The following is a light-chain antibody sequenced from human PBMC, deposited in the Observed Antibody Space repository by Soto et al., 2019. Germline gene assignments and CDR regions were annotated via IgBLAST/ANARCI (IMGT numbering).Light chain of an antibody. Sequence: DIQMTQAPSSLSASVGDRVTITCRARQDISTYLAWYQQKPGKVPKLLISAAYTLQSGVPPRFSGSGSGTDFTLTISSLQPEDVATYYCQQYDNAPFTFGGGTKVEIK. CDR1: QDISTY. J-gene: IGKJ4*01. CDR2: AAY. CDR3: QQYDNAPFT. V-gene: IGKV1-27*01.